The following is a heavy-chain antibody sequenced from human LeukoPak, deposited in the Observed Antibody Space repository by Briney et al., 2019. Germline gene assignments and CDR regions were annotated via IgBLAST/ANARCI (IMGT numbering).Heavy chain of an antibody. CDR2: IYANGNT. V-gene: IGHV3-53*01. CDR1: GFTVSGNY. CDR3: ARDRPMDV. Sequence: GGSLRLSCAVSGFTVSGNYITWVRQAPGKGLGWVSVIYANGNTYYADSMQGRLTISRDKSKNTLYLQMNSLRAEDTAVYYCARDRPMDVWGQGTTVTVSS. J-gene: IGHJ6*02.